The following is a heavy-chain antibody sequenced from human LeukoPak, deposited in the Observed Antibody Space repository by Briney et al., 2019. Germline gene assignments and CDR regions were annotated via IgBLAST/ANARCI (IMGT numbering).Heavy chain of an antibody. CDR2: IWYDGSNK. D-gene: IGHD3-22*01. CDR1: GFTFSSYG. Sequence: GGSLRLSCAGSGFTFSSYGMHWVRQAPGKGLEWVAVIWYDGSNKYYADSVKGRFTISRDNSKNTLYLQMNSLRAEDTAVYYCAREVRASSGYDSDAFDIWGQGTMVTVSS. V-gene: IGHV3-33*01. CDR3: AREVRASSGYDSDAFDI. J-gene: IGHJ3*02.